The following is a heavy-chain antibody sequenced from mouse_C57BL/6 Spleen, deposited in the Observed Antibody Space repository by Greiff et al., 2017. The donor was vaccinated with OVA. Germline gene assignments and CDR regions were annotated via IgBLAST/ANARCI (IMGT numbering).Heavy chain of an antibody. CDR3: ARRGYGNLWYFDV. CDR2: ISSGSSTI. J-gene: IGHJ1*03. CDR1: GFTFSDYG. Sequence: EVQRVESGGGLVKPGGSLKLSCAASGFTFSDYGMHWVRQAPEKGLEWVAYISSGSSTIYYADTVKGRFTISRDNAKNTLFLQMTSLRSEDTAMYYGARRGYGNLWYFDVWGTGTTVTVSS. V-gene: IGHV5-17*01. D-gene: IGHD2-1*01.